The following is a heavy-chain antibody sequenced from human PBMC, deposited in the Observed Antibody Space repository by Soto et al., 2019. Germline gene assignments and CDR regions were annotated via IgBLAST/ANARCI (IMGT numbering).Heavy chain of an antibody. CDR2: ISYDGSTE. D-gene: IGHD5-12*01. V-gene: IGHV3-30*18. Sequence: GSLRLSCAASGFTFSGYYMHWVRQAPGKGLEWVAVISYDGSTEYYADSVKGRFTISRDNSANRLFLQMNSLRPEDTAVYYCTKDDGYNDSTYYHYFGMDVWGQGTTVTVSS. CDR3: TKDDGYNDSTYYHYFGMDV. J-gene: IGHJ6*02. CDR1: GFTFSGYY.